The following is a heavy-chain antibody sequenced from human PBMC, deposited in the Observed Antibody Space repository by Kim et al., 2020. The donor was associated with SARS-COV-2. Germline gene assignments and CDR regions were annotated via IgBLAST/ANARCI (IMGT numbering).Heavy chain of an antibody. CDR1: GGSFSGYY. CDR3: ARTLLSSSWYPPDN. D-gene: IGHD6-13*01. J-gene: IGHJ1*01. CDR2: INHSGST. V-gene: IGHV4-34*01. Sequence: SETLSLTCGVYGGSFSGYYWSWIRQSPGKGLEWIGEINHSGSTNYNPSLKSRVTILVDTSKNQFSLNLTSVTAADTAVYFCARTLLSSSWYPPDNWGQGTLVTVSS.